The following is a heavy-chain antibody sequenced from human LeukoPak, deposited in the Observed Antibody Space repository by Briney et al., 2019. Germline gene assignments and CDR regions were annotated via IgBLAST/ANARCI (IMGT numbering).Heavy chain of an antibody. CDR3: AREKTVLHYYYGMDV. CDR2: IYASGSVSSSGST. V-gene: IGHV4-4*07. Sequence: SETLSLTCNVSGGSFSPYYWSSVRQPAGKGLEWIGRIYASGSVSSSGSTNYNPSLKSRVTMSVDTSKKQFSLRLNLVTAADTAVYYCAREKTVLHYYYGMDVWGQGTTVTVSS. J-gene: IGHJ6*02. CDR1: GGSFSPYY. D-gene: IGHD4-17*01.